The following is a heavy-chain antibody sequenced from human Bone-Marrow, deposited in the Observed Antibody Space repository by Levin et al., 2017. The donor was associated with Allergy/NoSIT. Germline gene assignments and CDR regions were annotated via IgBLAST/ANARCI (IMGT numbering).Heavy chain of an antibody. D-gene: IGHD6-19*01. CDR2: ISGGGANT. CDR3: AKDVQAGQWLFRLLDY. V-gene: IGHV3-23*01. Sequence: PGGSLRLSCAASGFTFSSYWMHWVRQAPGKGLEWVSAISGGGANTYYADSVKGRFTISRDNSENTVYLQMNSLRAEDTAVYYCAKDVQAGQWLFRLLDYWGQGTLVTVSS. J-gene: IGHJ4*02. CDR1: GFTFSSYW.